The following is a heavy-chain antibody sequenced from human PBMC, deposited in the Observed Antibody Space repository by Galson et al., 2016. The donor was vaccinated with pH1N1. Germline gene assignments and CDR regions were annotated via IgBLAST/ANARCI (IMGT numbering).Heavy chain of an antibody. V-gene: IGHV1-46*01. CDR3: ARAPYSNYHYYYFDF. D-gene: IGHD4-11*01. Sequence: VKVSCKASGYSFTDYYVHWIRQAPGQGLEWMAIIKPTGGDTTYAQNFQGRVFVTRDTSTSTVYMEVTSLRSEDTAVYYCARAPYSNYHYYYFDFWGQGTLVTVSS. CDR2: IKPTGGDT. CDR1: GYSFTDYY. J-gene: IGHJ4*02.